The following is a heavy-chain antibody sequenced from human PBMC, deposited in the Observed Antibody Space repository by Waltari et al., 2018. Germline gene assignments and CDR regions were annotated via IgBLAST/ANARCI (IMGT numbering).Heavy chain of an antibody. D-gene: IGHD3-3*01. CDR1: GYTFTDYY. V-gene: IGHV1-2*02. CDR2: INPKLGGT. CDR3: ARGGPAIFGVLITKRFDY. J-gene: IGHJ4*02. Sequence: QVQLVQSGAEVKKPGASVKVSCKASGYTFTDYYMHWVRQAPGQGLALMGRINPKLGGTNYTQNFHGRVTMTRDTSISTAYMELSRLRSDDTAVYYCARGGPAIFGVLITKRFDYWGQGTLVTVSS.